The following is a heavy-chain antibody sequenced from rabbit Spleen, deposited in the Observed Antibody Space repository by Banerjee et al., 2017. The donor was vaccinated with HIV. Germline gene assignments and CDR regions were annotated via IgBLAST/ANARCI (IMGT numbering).Heavy chain of an antibody. CDR3: ARGSATMTMVIIGFYLSL. Sequence: QQQLEESGGGLVNPGASLTLTCKASGLDFSGSYWMCWVRQAPGKGLEWIACIYAGSSGFTYHATWAKGRFTISKTSSTTVTLQMTSLTAADTATYFCARGSATMTMVIIGFYLSLWGPGTLVTVS. V-gene: IGHV1S45*01. CDR2: IYAGSSGFT. CDR1: GLDFSGSYW. J-gene: IGHJ4*01. D-gene: IGHD2-1*01.